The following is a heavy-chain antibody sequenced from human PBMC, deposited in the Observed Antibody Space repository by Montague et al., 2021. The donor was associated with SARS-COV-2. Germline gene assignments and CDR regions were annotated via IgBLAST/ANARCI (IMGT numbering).Heavy chain of an antibody. CDR3: ARVRYYGSGASLDMDV. Sequence: SETLSLTCAVYGGSFSGYYWSWIRQPPGKGLEWIGEINHSGSTNYNPSLKSRVTISVDTSKNQFSLKLRSVTAADTAVYYGARVRYYGSGASLDMDVWGQGATVTVSS. V-gene: IGHV4-34*01. J-gene: IGHJ6*02. D-gene: IGHD3-10*01. CDR1: GGSFSGYY. CDR2: INHSGST.